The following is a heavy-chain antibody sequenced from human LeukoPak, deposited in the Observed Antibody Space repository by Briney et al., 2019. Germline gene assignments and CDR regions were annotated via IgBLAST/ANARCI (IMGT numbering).Heavy chain of an antibody. CDR1: GYTFTGYY. CDR2: INPNSGGT. D-gene: IGHD3-3*01. J-gene: IGHJ4*02. Sequence: GASVTVSCTASGYTFTGYYMHWVRQAPGQGLEWMGWINPNSGGTNYAQKFQGRVTMTRDTSISTAYMELSRLRSDDTAVYYCARVFVGSGYWAPFDYWGQGTLVTVSS. V-gene: IGHV1-2*02. CDR3: ARVFVGSGYWAPFDY.